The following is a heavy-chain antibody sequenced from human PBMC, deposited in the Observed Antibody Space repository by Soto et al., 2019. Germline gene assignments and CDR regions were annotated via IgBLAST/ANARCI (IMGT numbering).Heavy chain of an antibody. CDR2: IKPDNGDT. Sequence: QLQLVQSGAEVERPGASVRVSCKAYGYPFSKYGISWSRQAPGQGLEWMGWIKPDNGDTNYAQKFQGRVTMTTDTTSTTAYMELRRLRSDDMAVYYSATSYDSGLDPWGQGTLVSVPS. V-gene: IGHV1-18*03. D-gene: IGHD5-12*01. CDR3: ATSYDSGLDP. CDR1: GYPFSKYG. J-gene: IGHJ5*02.